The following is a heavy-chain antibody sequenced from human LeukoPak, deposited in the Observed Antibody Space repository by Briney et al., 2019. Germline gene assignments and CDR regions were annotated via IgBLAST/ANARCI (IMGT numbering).Heavy chain of an antibody. CDR3: ARADQRDCSSTSCVYGMDV. J-gene: IGHJ6*02. CDR1: GGSFSGYY. V-gene: IGHV4-34*01. Sequence: SETLSLTCAVYGGSFSGYYWSWIRQPPGKGLEWIGEINHSGSTNYNPSLKSRVTISVDTSKNQFSLKLSSVTAADTAVYYCARADQRDCSSTSCVYGMDVWGQGTTATVSS. CDR2: INHSGST. D-gene: IGHD2-2*01.